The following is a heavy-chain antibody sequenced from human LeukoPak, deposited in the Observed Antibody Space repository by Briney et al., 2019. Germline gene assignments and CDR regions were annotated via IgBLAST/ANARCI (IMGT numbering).Heavy chain of an antibody. J-gene: IGHJ4*02. CDR3: ARGYYDNSGYYFPFDF. CDR2: ISGSGGNT. V-gene: IGHV3-23*01. Sequence: GGSPRLSCAASGFTFSSYAMTWVRQAPGKGLEWVSAISGSGGNTYYADSVKGRFTISRDNAKNSLYLQMNSLRAEGTAVYYCARGYYDNSGYYFPFDFWGQGTLVTVSS. D-gene: IGHD3-22*01. CDR1: GFTFSSYA.